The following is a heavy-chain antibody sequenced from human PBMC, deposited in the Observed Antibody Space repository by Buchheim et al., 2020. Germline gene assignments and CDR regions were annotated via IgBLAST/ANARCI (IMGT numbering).Heavy chain of an antibody. CDR1: GYTFTDYH. J-gene: IGHJ4*02. Sequence: QVQLVQSGAEVKKPGASVRVSCKASGYTFTDYHIHWIRQAPGQGLEWMGWIKVNSGDTHFVAKFQGRATVTRDTSDTTVYLELNRLTSGDTAIYYCARSGLEFWIDYWGQGAL. CDR2: IKVNSGDT. V-gene: IGHV1-2*02. CDR3: ARSGLEFWIDY. D-gene: IGHD3-3*01.